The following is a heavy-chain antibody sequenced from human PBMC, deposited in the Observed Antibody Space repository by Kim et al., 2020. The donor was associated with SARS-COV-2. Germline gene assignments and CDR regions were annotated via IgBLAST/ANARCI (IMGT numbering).Heavy chain of an antibody. CDR1: GFTFSSYA. J-gene: IGHJ4*02. CDR2: ISYDGSNK. D-gene: IGHD6-13*01. V-gene: IGHV3-30-3*01. CDR3: ARGRRVAAAAGTLLDS. Sequence: GGSLRLSCAASGFTFSSYAMHWVRQAPGKGLEWVAVISYDGSNKYYADSVKGRFTISRDNSKNTLYLQMNSLRAEDTAVYYCARGRRVAAAAGTLLDSWGQGTLGTVSS.